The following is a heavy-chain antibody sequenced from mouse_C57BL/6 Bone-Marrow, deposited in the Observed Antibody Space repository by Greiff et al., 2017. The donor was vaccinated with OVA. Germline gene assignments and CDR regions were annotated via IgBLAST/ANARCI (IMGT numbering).Heavy chain of an antibody. CDR3: TTWSLFDY. CDR1: GFNIKDDY. J-gene: IGHJ2*01. CDR2: IDPENGDT. V-gene: IGHV14-4*01. D-gene: IGHD6-1*01. Sequence: VQLKQSGAELVRPGASVKLSCTASGFNIKDDYMHWVQQRPEQGLEWIGWIDPENGDTEYASKFQGKATIAADTSSNTAYLQLSSLTAEDTAVYYCTTWSLFDYWGQGTTLTVSS.